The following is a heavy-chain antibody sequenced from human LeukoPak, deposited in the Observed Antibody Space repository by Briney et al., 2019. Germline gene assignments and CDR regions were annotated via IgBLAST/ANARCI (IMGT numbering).Heavy chain of an antibody. CDR1: GFTFNSHW. Sequence: GGSLRLSCAASGFTFNSHWMSRVRQAPERGLEWVANINQDGSEKNHVDSVRGRFTISRDNAKNSLYLQMNSLRVEDTAVYYCARDVNGGSFDYWGQGTLVIVSS. V-gene: IGHV3-7*01. CDR3: ARDVNGGSFDY. J-gene: IGHJ4*02. CDR2: INQDGSEK. D-gene: IGHD4-23*01.